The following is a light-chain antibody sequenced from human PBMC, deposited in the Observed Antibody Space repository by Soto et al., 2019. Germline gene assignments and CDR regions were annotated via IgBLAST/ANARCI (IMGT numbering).Light chain of an antibody. CDR1: QSISSY. J-gene: IGKJ3*01. CDR2: VAS. Sequence: DIPLTQSPSSLSASVGDRVTITCRTSQSISSYLNWYQQKPGKAPRLLIHVASNLQSGVPPRFSGSGSGTDFTLTISSLQPEDFATYFCQQSYTTVFTFGPGTTVDIK. CDR3: QQSYTTVFT. V-gene: IGKV1-39*01.